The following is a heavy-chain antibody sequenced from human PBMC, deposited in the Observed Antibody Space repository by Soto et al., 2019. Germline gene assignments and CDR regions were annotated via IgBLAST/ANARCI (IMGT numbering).Heavy chain of an antibody. CDR2: IWYDGSNK. V-gene: IGHV3-33*01. J-gene: IGHJ2*01. CDR3: ARDTLVPYWYFDL. CDR1: GFTFSSYG. Sequence: VQLVESGGGVVQPGRSLRLSCAASGFTFSSYGMHWVRQAPGKGLEWVAVIWYDGSNKYYADSVKGRFTISRDNSKNTLYLQMNSLRAEDTAVYYCARDTLVPYWYFDLWGRGTLVTVSS.